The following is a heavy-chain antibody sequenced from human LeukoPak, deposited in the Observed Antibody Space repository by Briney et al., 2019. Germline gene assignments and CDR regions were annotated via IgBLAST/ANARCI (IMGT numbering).Heavy chain of an antibody. D-gene: IGHD3-10*01. J-gene: IGHJ4*02. CDR1: GFTFSGSA. CDR2: IRSKANSYAT. V-gene: IGHV3-73*01. CDR3: TRDLFGDLFRTLDY. Sequence: GGSLRLSCAASGFTFSGSAMHWVRQASGKGLEWVGRIRSKANSYATAYAASVKGRFTISRDDSKNTAYLQMNSLKTEDTAVYYCTRDLFGDLFRTLDYWGQGTLVTVSS.